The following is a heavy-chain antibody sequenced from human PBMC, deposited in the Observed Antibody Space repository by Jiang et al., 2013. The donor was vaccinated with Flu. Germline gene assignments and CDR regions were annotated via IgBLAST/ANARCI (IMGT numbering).Heavy chain of an antibody. D-gene: IGHD3-3*01. V-gene: IGHV4-39*07. CDR2: IYYDGGS. CDR3: ARRQTYDFWSAYVH. J-gene: IGHJ4*02. CDR1: GDSITSSGYY. Sequence: TLSLTCAVSGDSITSSGYYWGWIRQSPGKGLEWIGSIYYDGGSYFNPSLKSRVTISVDTSRNHLSLKLTSVTAADTAVYYCARRQTYDFWSAYVHWGQGALVTVSS.